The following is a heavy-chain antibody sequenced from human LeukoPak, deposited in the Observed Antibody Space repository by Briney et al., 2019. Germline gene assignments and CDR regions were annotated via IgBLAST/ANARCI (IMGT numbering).Heavy chain of an antibody. V-gene: IGHV3-33*01. D-gene: IGHD3-22*01. CDR3: ARGYDTSGYYHDY. Sequence: GGSLRLSCAASGVTFSSQGMRWVRQAPGKGLEWVALICYDGGNKYYADSVKGRFTISRDNSKNTLYLQMNSLRAEDTALYYCARGYDTSGYYHDYWGQGTLVTVSS. CDR2: ICYDGGNK. J-gene: IGHJ4*02. CDR1: GVTFSSQG.